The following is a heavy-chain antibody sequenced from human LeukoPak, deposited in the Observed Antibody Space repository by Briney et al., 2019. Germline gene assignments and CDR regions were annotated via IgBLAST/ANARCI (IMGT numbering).Heavy chain of an antibody. CDR3: ASSKVTRYSSSWYGGYYFDY. CDR2: INTYNGNT. J-gene: IGHJ4*02. D-gene: IGHD6-13*01. V-gene: IGHV1-18*01. CDR1: GYTLTSYG. Sequence: ASVKVSCKASGYTLTSYGITWVRQAPGQGLEWMGWINTYNGNTNYAQKLQGRVTMTTDTSTSTAYMELRSLRSDDTAVYYCASSKVTRYSSSWYGGYYFDYWGQGTLVTVSS.